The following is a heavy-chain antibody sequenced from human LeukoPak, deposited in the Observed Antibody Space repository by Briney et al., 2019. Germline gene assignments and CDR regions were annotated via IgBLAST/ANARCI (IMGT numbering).Heavy chain of an antibody. CDR3: AKKKSYSGYAPPFDY. D-gene: IGHD5-12*01. CDR1: GFTFSSYA. J-gene: IGHJ4*02. CDR2: ISGSGGST. Sequence: GGSLRLSCAASGFTFSSYAMSWVRQAPGKGLEWVSAISGSGGSTYYADSVKGRFTISRDNSKNTLYLQMNSLRAEDTAVYDCAKKKSYSGYAPPFDYWGQGTLVTVSS. V-gene: IGHV3-23*01.